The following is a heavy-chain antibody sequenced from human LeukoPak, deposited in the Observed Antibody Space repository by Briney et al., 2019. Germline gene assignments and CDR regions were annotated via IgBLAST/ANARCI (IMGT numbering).Heavy chain of an antibody. Sequence: ASVKVSCMASGYTFTSYGISWVRQAPGQGVEWMGWISAYNGNTNYAQKLQGRVTMTTDTSTSTAYMELRSLRSDDTAVYYCARDGAAAGTVDYYYGMDVWGQGTTVTVSS. D-gene: IGHD6-13*01. CDR1: GYTFTSYG. CDR2: ISAYNGNT. CDR3: ARDGAAAGTVDYYYGMDV. J-gene: IGHJ6*02. V-gene: IGHV1-18*01.